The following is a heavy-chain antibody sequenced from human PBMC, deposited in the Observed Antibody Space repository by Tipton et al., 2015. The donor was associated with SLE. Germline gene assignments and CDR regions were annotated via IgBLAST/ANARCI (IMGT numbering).Heavy chain of an antibody. V-gene: IGHV4-31*03. CDR2: VDYSGTA. CDR3: ARQRLRLLSPLDA. D-gene: IGHD3-10*01. CDR1: GASIISGGYY. J-gene: IGHJ6*02. Sequence: TLSLTCTVSGASIISGGYYWSWIRQHPGQGLEWIGYVDYSGTAYYNPSLRSRASISADMSKNQFSLKLRSVTAADTAVYYCARQRLRLLSPLDAWGQGTTVTVS.